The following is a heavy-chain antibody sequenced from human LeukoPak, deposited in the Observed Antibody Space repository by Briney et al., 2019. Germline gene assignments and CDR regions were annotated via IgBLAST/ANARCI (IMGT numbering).Heavy chain of an antibody. CDR1: GYTFTTYY. D-gene: IGHD1-1*01. J-gene: IGHJ4*02. V-gene: IGHV1-46*01. CDR3: ARDRPTMDN. Sequence: GASGKVSCKASGYTFTTYYMHWVRQAPGQRLEWMGIINPTVGSTGYAQKFQGRVTMTRDTSTSTVYMELSSLRSEDTAVYYCARDRPTMDNWGQGTPVTVSS. CDR2: INPTVGST.